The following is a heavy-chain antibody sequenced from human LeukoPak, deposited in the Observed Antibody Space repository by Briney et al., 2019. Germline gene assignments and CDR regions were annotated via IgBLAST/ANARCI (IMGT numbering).Heavy chain of an antibody. V-gene: IGHV3-11*01. Sequence: GGSLRLSCAASGFTLSDYYMTWIRQAPGKGLEWVSYVSNGGSSSILYADSVKGRFTVFRDYAKNSLYLQMNNLRADDTGVYYCARDKSNKGHDCWGQGTLVTVSS. CDR2: VSNGGSSSI. J-gene: IGHJ4*02. CDR1: GFTLSDYY. CDR3: ARDKSNKGHDC.